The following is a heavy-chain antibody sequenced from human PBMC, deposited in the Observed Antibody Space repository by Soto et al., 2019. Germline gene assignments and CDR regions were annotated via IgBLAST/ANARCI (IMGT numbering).Heavy chain of an antibody. Sequence: SQTLSLTCAISRDSVSSNSAAWNWIRQSPSRGLEWLGRTYYRSKWYNDYAVSVKRRITINPDTSKNQFSLQLNSVTPEDTAVYYCARDQEQWLDNWFDPWGQGTLVTV. CDR3: ARDQEQWLDNWFDP. V-gene: IGHV6-1*01. CDR2: TYYRSKWYN. CDR1: RDSVSSNSAA. J-gene: IGHJ5*02. D-gene: IGHD6-19*01.